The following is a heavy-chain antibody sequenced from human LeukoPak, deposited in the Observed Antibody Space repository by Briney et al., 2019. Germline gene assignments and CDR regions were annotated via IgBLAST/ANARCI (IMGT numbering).Heavy chain of an antibody. J-gene: IGHJ4*02. CDR2: INNGGDTM. Sequence: PGGSLRLSCAASGFTFSNHWMHWVRQAPGKGPEWISRINNGGDTMEYADSVRGRFFISRDSAKNTLSLQMSGLGADDTAVYYCAKAEGRTVTTEGSFDYWGQGTLVTVSS. V-gene: IGHV3-74*03. D-gene: IGHD4-11*01. CDR3: AKAEGRTVTTEGSFDY. CDR1: GFTFSNHW.